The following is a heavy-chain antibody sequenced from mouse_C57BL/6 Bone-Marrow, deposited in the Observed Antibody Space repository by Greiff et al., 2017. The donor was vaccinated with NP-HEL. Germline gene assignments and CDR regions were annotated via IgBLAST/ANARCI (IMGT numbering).Heavy chain of an antibody. V-gene: IGHV1-75*01. CDR3: AREGIYDGYYVGFAY. Sequence: VQLQQSGPELVKPGASVKISCKASGYTFTDYYINWVKQRPGQGLEWIGWIFPGSGSTYYNEKFKGKATLTVDKSSSTAYMLLSSLTSEDSAVYFCAREGIYDGYYVGFAYWGQGTLVTVSA. D-gene: IGHD2-3*01. J-gene: IGHJ3*01. CDR2: IFPGSGST. CDR1: GYTFTDYY.